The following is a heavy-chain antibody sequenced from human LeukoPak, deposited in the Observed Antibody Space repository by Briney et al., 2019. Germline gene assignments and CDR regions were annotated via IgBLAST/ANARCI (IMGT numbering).Heavy chain of an antibody. CDR1: GFTFSSYE. D-gene: IGHD6-13*01. J-gene: IGHJ4*02. V-gene: IGHV3-48*03. CDR3: ASIPSRRQLVDY. Sequence: AGGSLRLSCVASGFTFSSYEMNWVRQAPGKGLEWVSYITGSGSTIYYADSVRGRFTISRDNAKNSLYLQMNTLRAEDTAVYYCASIPSRRQLVDYWGQGTLVIVSS. CDR2: ITGSGSTI.